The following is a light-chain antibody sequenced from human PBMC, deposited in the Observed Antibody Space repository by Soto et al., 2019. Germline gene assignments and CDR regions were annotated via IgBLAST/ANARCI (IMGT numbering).Light chain of an antibody. CDR1: NIGSKN. CDR2: YDS. CDR3: QVWDSSSDLGV. Sequence: SYELTQPPSVSVAPGKTARITCGGNNIGSKNVHWYQQKPGQAPVLVIYYDSDRPSGIPERFSGSNSGNTATLTISRVEAGDEADYYCQVWDSSSDLGVFGGGTKLTVL. J-gene: IGLJ2*01. V-gene: IGLV3-21*04.